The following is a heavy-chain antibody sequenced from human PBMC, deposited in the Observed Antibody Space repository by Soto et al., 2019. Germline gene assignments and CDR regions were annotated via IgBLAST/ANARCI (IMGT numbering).Heavy chain of an antibody. D-gene: IGHD6-19*01. CDR2: IYWNDDK. J-gene: IGHJ4*02. V-gene: IGHV2-5*01. Sequence: QITLKESGPTLVRPTQTLTLTCTFSGFSLSTSGLGVGWIRQPPGKALEWLALIYWNDDKRYSPSLKARLTITKDTSKNHVVLTMTNMDPVDTATYYCAHRPSGWYLFDYWGQGTLVTVSS. CDR1: GFSLSTSGLG. CDR3: AHRPSGWYLFDY.